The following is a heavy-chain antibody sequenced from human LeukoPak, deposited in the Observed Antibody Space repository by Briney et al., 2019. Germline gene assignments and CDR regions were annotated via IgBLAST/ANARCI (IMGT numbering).Heavy chain of an antibody. V-gene: IGHV3-7*01. CDR2: IKQDGSEK. Sequence: GGSLRLSCTASGFTFGDYAMSWVRQAPGKGLEWVANIKQDGSEKYYVDSVKGRFAISRDNAKNSLYLQMNSLRAEDTAVYYCARDLYRIVVVPHYFDYWGQGTLVTVSS. CDR1: GFTFGDYA. J-gene: IGHJ4*02. D-gene: IGHD3-22*01. CDR3: ARDLYRIVVVPHYFDY.